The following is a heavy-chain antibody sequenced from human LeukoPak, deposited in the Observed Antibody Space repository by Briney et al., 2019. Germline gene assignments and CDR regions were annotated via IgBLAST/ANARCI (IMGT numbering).Heavy chain of an antibody. CDR3: TKSGSAWAFFQD. D-gene: IGHD2-15*01. CDR2: INNDASRT. Sequence: QPGGSLRLSCAASGFAFGTYWMHWVRQAPGKGLVWVSSINNDASRTNYADSVKGRFTISRDISKNTLYLQMNSLTVEDTAVYYCTKSGSAWAFFQDWGQGTLVTVSS. CDR1: GFAFGTYW. V-gene: IGHV3-74*01. J-gene: IGHJ1*01.